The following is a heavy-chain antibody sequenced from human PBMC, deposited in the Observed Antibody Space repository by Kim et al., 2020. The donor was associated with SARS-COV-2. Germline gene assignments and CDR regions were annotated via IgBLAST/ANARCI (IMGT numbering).Heavy chain of an antibody. CDR3: ATDLSDYSYHFSPFYHGAF. CDR1: GYIFTTFG. V-gene: IGHV1-18*01. D-gene: IGHD3-22*01. Sequence: ASVKVSCKTSGYIFTTFGFSWVRQAPGQGLEWMGWISAYNHNTNFAQTFQGRVTMTTVTSARTAYMELRSLRSDDTAGYYCATDLSDYSYHFSPFYHGAF. CDR2: ISAYNHNT. J-gene: IGHJ3*01.